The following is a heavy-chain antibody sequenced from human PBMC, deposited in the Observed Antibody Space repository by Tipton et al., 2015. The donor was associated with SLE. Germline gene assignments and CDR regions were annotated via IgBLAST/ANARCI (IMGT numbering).Heavy chain of an antibody. Sequence: SLRLSCAASGFTFSDYYMNWVRQAPGKGLEWVSSISSSSSYIYYADSVKGRFTISRDNAKNSLYLQMNSLRAEDTAVYYCARDRAGNQDNWFDPWGQGTLVTVSS. CDR3: ARDRAGNQDNWFDP. V-gene: IGHV3-21*01. CDR1: GFTFSDYY. CDR2: ISSSSSYI. J-gene: IGHJ5*02. D-gene: IGHD1-14*01.